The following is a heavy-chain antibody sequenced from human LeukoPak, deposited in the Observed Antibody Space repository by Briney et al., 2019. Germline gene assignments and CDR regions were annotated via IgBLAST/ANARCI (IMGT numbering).Heavy chain of an antibody. CDR3: AGFTRYSGSDYFGYDPFDI. D-gene: IGHD5-12*01. J-gene: IGHJ3*02. V-gene: IGHV4-30-2*01. CDR2: IYHSGST. CDR1: GGSISSGGYS. Sequence: QPSETLSLTCAVSGGSISSGGYSWSWIRQPPGRGLEWIGYIYHSGSTYYNPSLKNRVTISVDTSRNQFSLKLSSVTAADTAVYYCAGFTRYSGSDYFGYDPFDIWGQGTMVSVSS.